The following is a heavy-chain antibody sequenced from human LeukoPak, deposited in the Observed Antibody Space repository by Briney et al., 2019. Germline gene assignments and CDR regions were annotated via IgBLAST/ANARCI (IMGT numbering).Heavy chain of an antibody. CDR2: IYYSGST. CDR3: AKTYYYDPFVF. J-gene: IGHJ4*02. D-gene: IGHD3-22*01. Sequence: SATLSLTCTVSGGSNSNSGYYWGWIRQPRGEGREWIGNIYYSGSTYCNPSLKSRVTISVDTSKTQFSLKLSSVTAADTAVYYCAKTYYYDPFVFWGQGTLVTVSS. CDR1: GGSNSNSGYY. V-gene: IGHV4-39*01.